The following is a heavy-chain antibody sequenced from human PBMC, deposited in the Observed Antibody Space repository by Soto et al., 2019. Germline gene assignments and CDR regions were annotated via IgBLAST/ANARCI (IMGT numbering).Heavy chain of an antibody. V-gene: IGHV4-39*01. CDR1: GGSIGSGRYY. CDR2: IYYSGST. Sequence: SETLSLTCTVSGGSIGSGRYYWGWIRQPPGKGLEWIGTIYYSGSTYSNPSLKSRVTIFVDTSKNQFSLRLSSVTAADTAVYYCARHSDCSGGSCYSEYFAVGNWFDPWGQGTLVTV. J-gene: IGHJ5*02. CDR3: ARHSDCSGGSCYSEYFAVGNWFDP. D-gene: IGHD2-15*01.